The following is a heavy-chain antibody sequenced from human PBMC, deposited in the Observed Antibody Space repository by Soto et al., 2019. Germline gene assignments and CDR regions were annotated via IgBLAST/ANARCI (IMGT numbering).Heavy chain of an antibody. V-gene: IGHV1-45*02. J-gene: IGHJ4*02. Sequence: QMQLVQSGAEVKKTGSTVTVSCKALGNTFTYRYLHWVRQAPGQALEWMGWITPFCGDVHYAQKFHERVRITRDTSINTAYMRMSSLRSEDTAMYYCAGGGAGSGPFTWELPDHWGQGTLVTVSS. CDR2: ITPFCGDV. CDR1: GNTFTYRY. D-gene: IGHD1-26*01. CDR3: AGGGAGSGPFTWELPDH.